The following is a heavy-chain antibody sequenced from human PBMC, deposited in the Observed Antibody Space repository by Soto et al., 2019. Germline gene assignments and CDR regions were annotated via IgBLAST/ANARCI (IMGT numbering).Heavy chain of an antibody. V-gene: IGHV4-4*02. D-gene: IGHD3-10*01. CDR1: GASIITDNW. Sequence: QVQLQESGPGLVKPSGTLSFTCALSGASIITDNWWSWVRQPPGKEMGWLGEIYHSGNTNFNPSVKSRVTISVDTSKNQFSLTVSSVTAADTAIYYCAKASASSKLRGVVINWGQGTLVTVSS. CDR2: IYHSGNT. CDR3: AKASASSKLRGVVIN. J-gene: IGHJ4*02.